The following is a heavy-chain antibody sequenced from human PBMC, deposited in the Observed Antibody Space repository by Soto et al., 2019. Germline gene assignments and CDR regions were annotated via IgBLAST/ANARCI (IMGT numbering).Heavy chain of an antibody. J-gene: IGHJ6*02. CDR1: GFTFSSYA. V-gene: IGHV3-30-3*01. CDR2: ISYDGSNK. Sequence: QVQLVESGGGVVQPGRSLRLSCAASGFTFSSYAMHWVRQAPGKGLEWVAVISYDGSNKYYADSVKGRFTISRDNSKNTRYLQMNSLRAEDTAVYYCARPYYYDRYGMDVWGQGTTVTVSS. CDR3: ARPYYYDRYGMDV. D-gene: IGHD3-22*01.